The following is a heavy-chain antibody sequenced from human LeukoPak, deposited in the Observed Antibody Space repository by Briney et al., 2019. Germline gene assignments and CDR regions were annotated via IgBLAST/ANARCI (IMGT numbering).Heavy chain of an antibody. V-gene: IGHV1-2*02. Sequence: ASVKVSCKASGYTFTGYYMHWVRQAPGQGLEWMGWINPNSGGTNYAQKFQGRVTMTRDTSISTAYMELSRLRSDDTAVYYCARGYCSSTSCPWFDPWGQGTLVTVSS. J-gene: IGHJ5*02. CDR1: GYTFTGYY. CDR3: ARGYCSSTSCPWFDP. D-gene: IGHD2-2*01. CDR2: INPNSGGT.